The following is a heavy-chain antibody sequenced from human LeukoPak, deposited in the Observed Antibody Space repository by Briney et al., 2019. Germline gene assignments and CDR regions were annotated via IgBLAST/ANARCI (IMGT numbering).Heavy chain of an antibody. V-gene: IGHV4-61*02. D-gene: IGHD3-10*01. CDR2: IYTSGST. Sequence: SQTLSLTCTVSGGSISSGSYYWSWIRQPAGKGLEWIGRIYTSGSTNYNPSLKSRVTISVDTSKNQFSLKLSSVTAADTAVYYCAREVSYGTAYFDYWGQGTLVTVSS. CDR1: GGSISSGSYY. CDR3: AREVSYGTAYFDY. J-gene: IGHJ4*02.